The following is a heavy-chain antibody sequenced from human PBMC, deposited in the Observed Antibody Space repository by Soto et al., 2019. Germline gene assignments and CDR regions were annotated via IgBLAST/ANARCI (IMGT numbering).Heavy chain of an antibody. CDR2: IFYGGST. CDR1: GGSITSGDHF. J-gene: IGHJ6*02. V-gene: IGHV4-30-4*01. Sequence: QVQLQDSGPGLVKPSQTLSLTCTVSGGSITSGDHFWSWIRQPPGQGLEWMGHIFYGGSTYHNPSLKRRVTMSVDTSNNQFSLKLSSVTAADTAVYYCARVVYDYYGMDVWGQGTTVTVSS. CDR3: ARVVYDYYGMDV.